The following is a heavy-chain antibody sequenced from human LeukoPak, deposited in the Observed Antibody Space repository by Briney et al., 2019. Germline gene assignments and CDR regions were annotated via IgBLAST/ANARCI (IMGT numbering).Heavy chain of an antibody. CDR2: FSYSGST. D-gene: IGHD5-12*01. CDR3: ARGPLDSGYTYFDY. Sequence: SETLSLTCTVSGASVSSYYWSWLRQPPGKGPEWLGYFSYSGSTNYNPSLKSRVTISVDTSKNQFSLNLSSVTAADTAVYYCARGPLDSGYTYFDYWGQGTLVSVAS. CDR1: GASVSSYY. V-gene: IGHV4-59*02. J-gene: IGHJ4*02.